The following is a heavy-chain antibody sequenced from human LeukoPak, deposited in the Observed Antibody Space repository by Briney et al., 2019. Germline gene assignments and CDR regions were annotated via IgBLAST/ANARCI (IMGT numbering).Heavy chain of an antibody. CDR3: AKPYDSSGYYYNY. V-gene: IGHV3-23*01. CDR1: GFTFSSYA. CDR2: ISGSGGST. J-gene: IGHJ4*02. D-gene: IGHD3-22*01. Sequence: PGGSLRLSCAASGFTFSSYAMSWVRQAPGKGLEWVSAISGSGGSTYYADFVKGRFTISRDNSKNTLYLQMNSLRAEDTAVYYCAKPYDSSGYYYNYWGQGTLVTVSS.